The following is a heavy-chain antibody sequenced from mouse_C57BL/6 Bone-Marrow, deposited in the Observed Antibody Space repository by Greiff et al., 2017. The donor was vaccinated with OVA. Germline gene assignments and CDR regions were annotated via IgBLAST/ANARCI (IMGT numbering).Heavy chain of an antibody. D-gene: IGHD2-3*01. J-gene: IGHJ2*01. CDR2: ISSGGSYT. CDR1: GFTFSSYG. V-gene: IGHV5-6*01. Sequence: EVQLVESGGDLVKPGGSLKLSCAASGFTFSSYGMSWVRQTPDKRLEWVATISSGGSYTYYPDSVKGRFTLSRDNATHTLYLQMSRLKAEDAAMYYCARMGYYVEYGGRGTALTVSA. CDR3: ARMGYYVEY.